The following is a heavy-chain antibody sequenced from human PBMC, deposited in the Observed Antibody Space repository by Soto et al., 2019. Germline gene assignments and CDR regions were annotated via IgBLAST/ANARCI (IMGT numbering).Heavy chain of an antibody. V-gene: IGHV3-48*02. CDR2: ISSSSDNT. Sequence: PGGSLRLSCVASGFSFSDYSMNWVRQAPGKGLQWVSYISSSSDNTYYADSVKGRFTVSRDNAKNALFLQMNSQRDDDTATYYCARLPKGSLVTAWGQGTRVTVSS. D-gene: IGHD2-21*02. J-gene: IGHJ4*02. CDR3: ARLPKGSLVTA. CDR1: GFSFSDYS.